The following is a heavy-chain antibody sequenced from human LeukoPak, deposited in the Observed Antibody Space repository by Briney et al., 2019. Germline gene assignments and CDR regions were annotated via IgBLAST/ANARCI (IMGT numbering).Heavy chain of an antibody. J-gene: IGHJ4*02. Sequence: GGSLRLSCAASGFTFSSYAMHWIRQAPGKGLEWVAVISYDGSNKYYADSVKGRFTISRDNSKDTLYLQMNSLRAEDTAVYYCARTYCIGSSCPGVFEYWGQGTLVTVSS. CDR2: ISYDGSNK. D-gene: IGHD2-15*01. CDR3: ARTYCIGSSCPGVFEY. V-gene: IGHV3-30-3*01. CDR1: GFTFSSYA.